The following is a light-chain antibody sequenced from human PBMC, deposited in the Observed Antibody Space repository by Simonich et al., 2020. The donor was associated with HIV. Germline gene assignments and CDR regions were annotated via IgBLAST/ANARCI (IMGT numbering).Light chain of an antibody. CDR3: QQSHTTPYT. CDR1: QYITKY. V-gene: IGKV1-39*01. J-gene: IGKJ2*01. CDR2: AAS. Sequence: DIQMTQSPSSLSASVGDRVPIPCRASQYITKYLNRYQQKPGKAPQLLIYAASNLQSGVPSRFSGSGSGTDFTLTINSLQPEDFATYYCQQSHTTPYTFGQGTKLDIK.